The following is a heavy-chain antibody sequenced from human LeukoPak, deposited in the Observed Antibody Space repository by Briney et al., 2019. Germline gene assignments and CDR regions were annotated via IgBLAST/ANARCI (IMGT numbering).Heavy chain of an antibody. D-gene: IGHD4-17*01. CDR3: ARVPPPEYGDPTYYYYYGMDV. CDR1: GGTFSSYA. Sequence: ASVKVSCKASGGTFSSYAISWVRQAPGQGLEWMGRIIPILGIANYAQKFQGRVTITADKSTSTAYMELRSLRSEDTAVYYCARVPPPEYGDPTYYYYYGMDVWGQGTTVTVSS. V-gene: IGHV1-69*04. J-gene: IGHJ6*02. CDR2: IIPILGIA.